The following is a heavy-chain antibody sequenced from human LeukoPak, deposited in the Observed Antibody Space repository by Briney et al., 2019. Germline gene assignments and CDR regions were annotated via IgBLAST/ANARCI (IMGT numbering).Heavy chain of an antibody. CDR1: GGSFSDYY. D-gene: IGHD6-13*01. Sequence: PSETLSLTCAVYGGSFSDYYWSWIRQPPGKWLEWIGEINHSGSTNYNPSLKSRVTISVDTSKNQFSLKLSSVTAADTAVYYCARDLYSSRTNDAFVIWGQGTMVTVSS. J-gene: IGHJ3*02. CDR2: INHSGST. CDR3: ARDLYSSRTNDAFVI. V-gene: IGHV4-34*01.